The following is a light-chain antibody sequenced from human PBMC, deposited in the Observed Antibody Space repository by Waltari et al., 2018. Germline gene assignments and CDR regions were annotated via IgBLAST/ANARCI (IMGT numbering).Light chain of an antibody. V-gene: IGLV2-14*03. CDR3: SSFTSSTTGV. J-gene: IGLJ3*02. CDR2: DAI. Sequence: SALTQPDSVSGSPGQSITISCSGISSDSGGYEYVSWYQQHPGKAPKVTFYDAINRPPAVSKRFSGSKSGSSASLTISGLQAEDEADYYCSSFTSSTTGVFGGGTKVTVL. CDR1: SSDSGGYEY.